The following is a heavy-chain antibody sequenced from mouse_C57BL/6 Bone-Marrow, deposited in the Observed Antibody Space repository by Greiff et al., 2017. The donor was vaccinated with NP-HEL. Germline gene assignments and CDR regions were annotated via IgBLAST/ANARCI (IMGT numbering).Heavy chain of an antibody. CDR1: GYSITSGYY. Sequence: EVQLQESGPGLVKPSQSLSLTCSVTGYSITSGYYWNWIRQFPGNKLEWMGYISYDGSNNYNPSLKNPISITRDPSKNQFFLKLNSVTTEDTATYYCARHYGSSHWYFDVWGTGTTVTVSS. D-gene: IGHD1-1*01. CDR2: ISYDGSN. CDR3: ARHYGSSHWYFDV. J-gene: IGHJ1*03. V-gene: IGHV3-6*01.